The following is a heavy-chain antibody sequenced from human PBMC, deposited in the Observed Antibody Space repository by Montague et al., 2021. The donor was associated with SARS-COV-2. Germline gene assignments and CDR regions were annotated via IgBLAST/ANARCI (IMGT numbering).Heavy chain of an antibody. CDR2: IYDSGST. CDR3: ARENTVTTFGGPYYIDS. V-gene: IGHV4-59*02. Sequence: SETLSLTCIVSGSSVRSYYWSWIRQPPGKGLEWIGYIYDSGSTXXXPSXXXRVTISVGTSKNQFSLKLSSVTAADTAVYYCARENTVTTFGGPYYIDSWGQGTLVTV. CDR1: GSSVRSYY. J-gene: IGHJ4*02. D-gene: IGHD4-17*01.